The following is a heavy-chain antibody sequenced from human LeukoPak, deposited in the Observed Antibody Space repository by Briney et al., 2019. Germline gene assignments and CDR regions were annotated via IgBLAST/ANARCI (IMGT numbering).Heavy chain of an antibody. D-gene: IGHD3-10*01. CDR2: LYYSGST. J-gene: IGHJ2*01. Sequence: SETLTLTCTVSGGSISSSSYYWGWIRQPRGKGLEWIVSLYYSGSTYYNPSLNRRVTIPVDTSKNQFYLKLSCVTDAHTAVYYCATLEYYCGSRGVGSSWYFDLWGRGTLVTVSS. CDR1: GGSISSSSYY. V-gene: IGHV4-39*01. CDR3: ATLEYYCGSRGVGSSWYFDL.